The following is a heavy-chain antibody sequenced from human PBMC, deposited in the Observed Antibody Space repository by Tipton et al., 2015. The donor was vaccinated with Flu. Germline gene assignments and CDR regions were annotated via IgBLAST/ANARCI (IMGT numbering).Heavy chain of an antibody. J-gene: IGHJ4*02. V-gene: IGHV4-4*07. CDR3: ARHWALRRAVAELDY. CDR2: VYSSGST. Sequence: TLSLTCTVSGGSIIDYYWTWIRQPAGKGLEWIGRVYSSGSTYYNPSLQSRVTMSVDTSKNQFSLKLSSVTAADTAVYYCARHWALRRAVAELDYWGQGTLVTVSS. D-gene: IGHD6-19*01. CDR1: GGSIIDYY.